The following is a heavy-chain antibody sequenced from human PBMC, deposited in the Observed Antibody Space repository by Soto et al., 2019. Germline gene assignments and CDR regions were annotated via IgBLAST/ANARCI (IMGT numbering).Heavy chain of an antibody. V-gene: IGHV3-33*01. D-gene: IGHD3-16*02. J-gene: IGHJ4*02. CDR3: ARERSHRNFFDC. CDR1: GFTFSSYG. Sequence: QVQLVESGGGVVQPGRSLRLSCAASGFTFSSYGMYWVRQAPGKGLEWVAVIWYDGSSKYYADSVKGRFTISRDNSKNTLYLQMNSLRAEDTAVYYCARERSHRNFFDCWGQVTLVTVSS. CDR2: IWYDGSSK.